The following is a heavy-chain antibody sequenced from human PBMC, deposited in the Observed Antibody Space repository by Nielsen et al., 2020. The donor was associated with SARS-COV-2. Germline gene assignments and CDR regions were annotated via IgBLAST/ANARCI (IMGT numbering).Heavy chain of an antibody. V-gene: IGHV3-33*06. CDR3: AKGSVYMEYFDH. J-gene: IGHJ1*01. Sequence: SVQGRFTISRDNSKNTLYVQMNSLRAEDTAVYFCAKGSVYMEYFDHWGQGTLVTVSS. D-gene: IGHD5-18*01.